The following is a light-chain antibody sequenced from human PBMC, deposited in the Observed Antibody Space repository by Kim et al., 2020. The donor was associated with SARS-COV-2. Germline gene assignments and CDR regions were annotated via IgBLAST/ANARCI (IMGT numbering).Light chain of an antibody. Sequence: EIVLTQSPGTLSLSPGERATLSCRASQTISSTYLAWYQQKPGQTPRLLIYVASSRATGIPDRFSGSGSGTDFTLTISRLEPEDFAVYYCQQYNRSPPVTFGGGTKVDIK. CDR1: QTISSTY. V-gene: IGKV3-20*01. J-gene: IGKJ4*01. CDR2: VAS. CDR3: QQYNRSPPVT.